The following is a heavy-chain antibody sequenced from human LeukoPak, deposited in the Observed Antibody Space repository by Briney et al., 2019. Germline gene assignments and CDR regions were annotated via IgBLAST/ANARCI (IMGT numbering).Heavy chain of an antibody. Sequence: SETLSLTCTVSGVSISSSNSYWGWIRQPPGKGLEWIGEINHSGSTNYNPSLKSRVTISVDTSKNQFSLKLSSVTAADTAVYYCARESSAIFTNYYYYMDVWGKGTTVTISS. CDR2: INHSGST. CDR1: GVSISSSNSY. V-gene: IGHV4-39*07. CDR3: ARESSAIFTNYYYYMDV. J-gene: IGHJ6*03. D-gene: IGHD3-9*01.